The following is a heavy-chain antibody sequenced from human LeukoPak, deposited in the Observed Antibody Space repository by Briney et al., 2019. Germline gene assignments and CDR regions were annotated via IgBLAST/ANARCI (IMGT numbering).Heavy chain of an antibody. CDR1: GFTFSSYA. CDR3: AKAPHSGSYFSTVYYFGY. Sequence: PGGSLRLSCAASGFTFSSYAMSWVRQAPGKGLEWVSAISGSGGSTYYADSVKGRFTISRDNSKNTLYLQMNSLRAEDTAVYYCAKAPHSGSYFSTVYYFGYWGQGTLVTVSS. J-gene: IGHJ4*02. D-gene: IGHD1-26*01. V-gene: IGHV3-23*01. CDR2: ISGSGGST.